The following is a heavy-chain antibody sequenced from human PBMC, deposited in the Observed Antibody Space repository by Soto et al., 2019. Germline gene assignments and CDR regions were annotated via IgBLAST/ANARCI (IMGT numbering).Heavy chain of an antibody. CDR3: ATNYYYYMDV. CDR2: ISAGNGNT. Sequence: ASVKVSCKASGYTFTSYAMHWVRQAPGQRLEWMGWISAGNGNTKYSQKFQGRVTITRDTSASTAYMELSSLRSEDTAVYYCATNYYYYMDVWGKGTTVTVSS. J-gene: IGHJ6*03. V-gene: IGHV1-3*01. D-gene: IGHD1-1*01. CDR1: GYTFTSYA.